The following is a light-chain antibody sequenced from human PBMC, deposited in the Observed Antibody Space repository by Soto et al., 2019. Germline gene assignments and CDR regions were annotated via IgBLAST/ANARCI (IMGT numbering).Light chain of an antibody. Sequence: SQSPAALSVSPPQRASLSWRASQSVSSSLAWYQQKPGQAPRLLIYGASTRATGIPARFSGSGSGTEFTLIISSLQSEDSAVYYCQQYNSWLWTFGQGTKVDIK. V-gene: IGKV3-15*01. CDR1: QSVSSS. CDR3: QQYNSWLWT. J-gene: IGKJ1*01. CDR2: GAS.